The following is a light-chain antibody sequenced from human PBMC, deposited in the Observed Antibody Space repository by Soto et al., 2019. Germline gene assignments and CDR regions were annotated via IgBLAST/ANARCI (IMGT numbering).Light chain of an antibody. Sequence: QSALTQPPSASGSPGQSVTISCTGTSSDVGGYKYVSWYQQHPGKVPKLMIYEVSKRPSGVPDRFSGSKSGNTASLTVSGLQAEDEADYYCSSYAGSNIDYVFGTGTKVTAL. J-gene: IGLJ1*01. V-gene: IGLV2-8*01. CDR1: SSDVGGYKY. CDR3: SSYAGSNIDYV. CDR2: EVS.